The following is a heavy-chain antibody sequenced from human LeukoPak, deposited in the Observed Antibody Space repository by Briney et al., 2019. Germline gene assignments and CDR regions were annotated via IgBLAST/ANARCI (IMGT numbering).Heavy chain of an antibody. CDR3: AKDPAVTMVRGDLDY. D-gene: IGHD3-10*01. J-gene: IGHJ4*02. CDR1: GFTFSSYA. V-gene: IGHV3-23*01. Sequence: SGGSLRLSCAASGFTFSSYAMSWVRQAPGKGLEWVSAISGSGGSTYYADSVKGRFTISRDNSKNTLYLQMNSLRAEDTAVYYCAKDPAVTMVRGDLDYWGQGTLVTVSS. CDR2: ISGSGGST.